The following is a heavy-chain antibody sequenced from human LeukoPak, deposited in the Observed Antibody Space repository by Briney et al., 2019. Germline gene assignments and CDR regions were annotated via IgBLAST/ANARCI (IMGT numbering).Heavy chain of an antibody. D-gene: IGHD3-3*01. CDR1: GYTFTSYG. CDR3: ARDPDYDFWSGADYYYYMDV. V-gene: IGHV1-18*01. Sequence: SVKVSCKASGYTFTSYGISWVRQAPGQGLEWMGWISAYNGNTNYAQKLQGRVTMTTDTSTSTAYMELRSLRSEDTAVYYCARDPDYDFWSGADYYYYMDVWGKGTTVTVSS. CDR2: ISAYNGNT. J-gene: IGHJ6*03.